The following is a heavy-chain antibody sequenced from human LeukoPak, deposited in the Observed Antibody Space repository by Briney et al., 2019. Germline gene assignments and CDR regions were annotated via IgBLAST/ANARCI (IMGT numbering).Heavy chain of an antibody. CDR2: ISWNSGSI. Sequence: GRSLRLSCAASGFTFDDNAMHWVRQAPGKGLEWVSGISWNSGSIGYADSVKGRFTISRDNAKNSLYLQMNSLRAEDTALYYCAKDMSPYYYDSSGYYQSGMDVWGQGTTVTVSS. J-gene: IGHJ6*02. CDR1: GFTFDDNA. V-gene: IGHV3-9*01. CDR3: AKDMSPYYYDSSGYYQSGMDV. D-gene: IGHD3-22*01.